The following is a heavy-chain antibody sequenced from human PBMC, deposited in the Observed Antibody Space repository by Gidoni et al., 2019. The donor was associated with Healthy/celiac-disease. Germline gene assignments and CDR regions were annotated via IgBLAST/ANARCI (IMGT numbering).Heavy chain of an antibody. D-gene: IGHD3-22*01. J-gene: IGHJ4*02. CDR3: AKDIWAYDSSSAFDY. V-gene: IGHV3-9*01. CDR1: GFTFDVYA. CDR2: ISWNSGSI. Sequence: EVQLVESGGGLVQPGRSLRLSCAASGFTFDVYAMHWVRQAPVKGLEWVSGISWNSGSIGYADSVKGRFTISRDNAKNSLYLQMNSLRAEDTALYYCAKDIWAYDSSSAFDYWGQGTLVTVSS.